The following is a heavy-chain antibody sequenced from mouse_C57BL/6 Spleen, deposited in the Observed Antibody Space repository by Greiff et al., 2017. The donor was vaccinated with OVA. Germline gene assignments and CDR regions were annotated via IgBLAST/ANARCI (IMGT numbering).Heavy chain of an antibody. Sequence: EVQLQQSGAELVRPGASVKLSCTASGFNIKDDYMHWVKQRPEQGLEWIGWIDPENGDTEYASKFQGKATITADTSSNTAYLQLSSLTSEDTAVYYCTAGRADYWGQGTTLTVSS. D-gene: IGHD3-1*01. CDR2: IDPENGDT. CDR1: GFNIKDDY. V-gene: IGHV14-4*01. CDR3: TAGRADY. J-gene: IGHJ2*01.